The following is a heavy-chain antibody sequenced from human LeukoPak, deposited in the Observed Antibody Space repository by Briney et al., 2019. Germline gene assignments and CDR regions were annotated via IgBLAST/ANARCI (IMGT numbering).Heavy chain of an antibody. CDR1: GFTFSNYG. Sequence: GGSLRLSCAASGFTFSNYGMHWVRQAPGKGLEWVAFIRSDGINKYHADSVKGRFTISRDNAKNTLYLQMNSLRAEDTAVYYCAELGITMIGGVWGKGTTVTISS. V-gene: IGHV3-30*02. D-gene: IGHD3-10*02. J-gene: IGHJ6*04. CDR3: AELGITMIGGV. CDR2: IRSDGINK.